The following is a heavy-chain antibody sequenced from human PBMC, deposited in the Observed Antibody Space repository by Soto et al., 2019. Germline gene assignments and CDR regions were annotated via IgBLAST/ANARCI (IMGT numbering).Heavy chain of an antibody. CDR2: IDSSSSNK. CDR1: GFTLDSYS. J-gene: IGHJ4*02. V-gene: IGHV3-48*02. CDR3: ARDNDSAMALNFDY. Sequence: PGGYLRISCAAPGFTLDSYSMIWVRQAPGKGLEWVSYIDSSSSNKHYADSVKGRFTISRDNAKNALYLQMSSLRDEDTAVYYCARDNDSAMALNFDYWGQGP. D-gene: IGHD5-18*01.